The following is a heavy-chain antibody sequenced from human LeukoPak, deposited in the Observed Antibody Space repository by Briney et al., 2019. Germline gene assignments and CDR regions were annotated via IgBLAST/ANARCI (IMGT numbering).Heavy chain of an antibody. J-gene: IGHJ4*02. CDR2: ISGTGGST. V-gene: IGHV3-23*01. Sequence: SGGSLRLSCTGSGFTFSNFAMSWVRQAPGKGLEWVSSISGTGGSTYYADSLKGRITISRDNSKNTLFLRMSSLRAADTAVYYCAKAFTGSWSHYLFDYWGQGILVTVSS. CDR1: GFTFSNFA. CDR3: AKAFTGSWSHYLFDY. D-gene: IGHD3-10*01.